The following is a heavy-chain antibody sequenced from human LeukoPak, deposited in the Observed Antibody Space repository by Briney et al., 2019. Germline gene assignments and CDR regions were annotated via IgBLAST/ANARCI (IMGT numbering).Heavy chain of an antibody. D-gene: IGHD3-16*02. CDR3: AISMITFGGVIVLNY. CDR2: INPNSGGT. J-gene: IGHJ4*02. CDR1: GYTFTSYG. Sequence: ASVKVSCKASGYTFTSYGISWVRQAPGQGLEWMGRINPNSGGTNYAQKFQGRVTMTRDTSISTAYMELSRLRSDDTAVYYCAISMITFGGVIVLNYWGQGTLVTVSS. V-gene: IGHV1-2*06.